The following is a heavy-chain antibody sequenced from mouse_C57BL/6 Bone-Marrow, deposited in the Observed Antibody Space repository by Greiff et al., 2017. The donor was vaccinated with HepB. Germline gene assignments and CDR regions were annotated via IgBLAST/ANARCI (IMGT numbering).Heavy chain of an antibody. J-gene: IGHJ3*01. CDR1: GYTFTSYG. V-gene: IGHV1-81*01. CDR3: AREFYYYGSRFAY. Sequence: QVQLQQSGAELARPGASVKLSCKASGYTFTSYGISWVKQRTGQGLEWIGEIYPRSGNTYYNEKFKGKATLTADKSSSTAYMELRSLTSEDSAVYFCAREFYYYGSRFAYWGQGTLVTVS. D-gene: IGHD1-1*01. CDR2: IYPRSGNT.